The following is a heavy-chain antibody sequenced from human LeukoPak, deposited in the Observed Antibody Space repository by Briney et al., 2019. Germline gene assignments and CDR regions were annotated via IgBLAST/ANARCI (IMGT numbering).Heavy chain of an antibody. CDR1: GYTFTSYG. D-gene: IGHD1-26*01. CDR2: ISAYNGNT. J-gene: IGHJ4*02. CDR3: ARALATPTPYYFDY. Sequence: ASVKVSCKASGYTFTSYGISWVRQAPGQGLEWMAWISAYNGNTNYAQKLQGRVTMTTDTSTSTAYMELRRLRSDDTAVYYCARALATPTPYYFDYWGQGTLVTVSS. V-gene: IGHV1-18*01.